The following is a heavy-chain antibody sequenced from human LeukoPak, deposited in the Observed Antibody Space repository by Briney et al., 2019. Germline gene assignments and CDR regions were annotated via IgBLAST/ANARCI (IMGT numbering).Heavy chain of an antibody. V-gene: IGHV4-59*12. J-gene: IGHJ4*02. CDR2: HYDSGST. CDR1: SVPFYSYY. D-gene: IGHD3-22*01. Sequence: SETLSLTCSVSSVPFYSYYWSWIRQAPGKGLEWIGYHYDSGSTHYNPSLKSRVTMSVDTSKNQFSLKLSSVTAADTAVYYCARGGGYYLIDYWGQGTLVTVSS. CDR3: ARGGGYYLIDY.